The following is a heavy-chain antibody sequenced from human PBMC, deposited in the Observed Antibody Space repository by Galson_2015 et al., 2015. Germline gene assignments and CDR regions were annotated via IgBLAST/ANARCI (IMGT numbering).Heavy chain of an antibody. CDR1: GFTFSNYW. V-gene: IGHV3-74*01. Sequence: SLRLSCAASGFTFSNYWMHWVRQVPGKGLVWVSRIKSDGSSTSYADSVRGRFTISRDNAKNTLYLQMSSLRAEDTAVYYCARDQGSFHIWGQGTMVTVSS. CDR3: ARDQGSFHI. CDR2: IKSDGSST. J-gene: IGHJ3*02.